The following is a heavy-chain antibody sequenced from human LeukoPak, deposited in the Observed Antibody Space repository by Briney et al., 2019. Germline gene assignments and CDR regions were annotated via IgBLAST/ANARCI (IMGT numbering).Heavy chain of an antibody. CDR2: INPNSGGT. CDR3: ARVGYGDCSSTSCYGADYYYMDV. J-gene: IGHJ6*03. V-gene: IGHV1-2*02. D-gene: IGHD2-2*01. CDR1: GGTFSSYA. Sequence: ASVKVSCKASGGTFSSYAISWVRQAPGQGLEWMGWINPNSGGTNYAQKFQGRVTMTRDTSISTAYMELSRLRSDDTAVYYCARVGYGDCSSTSCYGADYYYMDVWGKGTTVTVSS.